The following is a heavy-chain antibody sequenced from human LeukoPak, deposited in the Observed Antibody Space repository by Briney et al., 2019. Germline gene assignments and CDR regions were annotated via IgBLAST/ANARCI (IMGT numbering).Heavy chain of an antibody. CDR3: ARGGDYKNDY. Sequence: GGSLRLSCAASGFTFSSYWMHWVRQTPGKGLVRVSRINGAGSSISYADSVKGRVTISRDNAKNTLYLQMNNLRAEDTAVYYCARGGDYKNDYWGQGTLVTVSS. J-gene: IGHJ4*02. CDR1: GFTFSSYW. V-gene: IGHV3-74*01. CDR2: INGAGSSI. D-gene: IGHD4-17*01.